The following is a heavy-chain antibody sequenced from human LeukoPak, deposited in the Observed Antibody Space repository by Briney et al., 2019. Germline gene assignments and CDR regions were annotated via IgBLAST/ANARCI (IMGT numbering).Heavy chain of an antibody. CDR1: GYTFTGYY. CDR3: ARASDDYVYYFDY. Sequence: ASVKVSCKASGYTFTGYYMHWVRQAPGQGLEWMGWINPNSGGTNYAQKFQGWVTMTRDTSISTAYMELSRLRSDDTAVYYCARASDDYVYYFDYWGQGTLVTVSS. J-gene: IGHJ4*02. V-gene: IGHV1-2*04. D-gene: IGHD3-16*01. CDR2: INPNSGGT.